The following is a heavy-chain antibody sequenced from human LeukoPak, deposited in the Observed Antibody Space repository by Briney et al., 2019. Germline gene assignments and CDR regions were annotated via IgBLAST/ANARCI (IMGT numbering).Heavy chain of an antibody. Sequence: PGGSLRLSCAASGLTFSNYVMSWVRQAPGKGLEWVSSISDSGGSTYYADSVKGRFTISRDNSKNTLYLQMNSLRAEDTAVYYCAKPLIAVAGTLYFDYWGQGTLVTVSS. V-gene: IGHV3-23*01. CDR2: ISDSGGST. J-gene: IGHJ4*02. D-gene: IGHD6-19*01. CDR3: AKPLIAVAGTLYFDY. CDR1: GLTFSNYV.